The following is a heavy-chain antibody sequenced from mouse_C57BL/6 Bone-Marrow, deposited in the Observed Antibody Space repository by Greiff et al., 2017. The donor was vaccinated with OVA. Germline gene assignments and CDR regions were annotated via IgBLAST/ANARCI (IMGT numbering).Heavy chain of an antibody. D-gene: IGHD2-4*01. J-gene: IGHJ1*03. Sequence: EVQVVESGGGLVQPKGSLKLSCAASGFSFNTYAMNWVRQAPGKGLEWVARIRSKSNNYATYYADSVKDRFTISRDDSESMLYLQMNNLKTEDTAMYYCVRGLRLAPYWYFDVWGTGTTVTVSS. CDR1: GFSFNTYA. CDR2: IRSKSNNYAT. V-gene: IGHV10-1*01. CDR3: VRGLRLAPYWYFDV.